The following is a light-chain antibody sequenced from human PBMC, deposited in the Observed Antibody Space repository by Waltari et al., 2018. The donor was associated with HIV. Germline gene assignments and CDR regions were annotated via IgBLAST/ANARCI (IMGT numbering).Light chain of an antibody. Sequence: QSALTQPASVSGSPGQSITISCTGTSSDVGGYNYVSCYQQHPGKAPKLMIYDCSKRPAGVSNRFSGSKSGNTAALTISGLQAEDEADYYCSSYTSSSTLVFGGGTKLTV. CDR2: DCS. J-gene: IGLJ2*01. V-gene: IGLV2-14*01. CDR1: SSDVGGYNY. CDR3: SSYTSSSTLV.